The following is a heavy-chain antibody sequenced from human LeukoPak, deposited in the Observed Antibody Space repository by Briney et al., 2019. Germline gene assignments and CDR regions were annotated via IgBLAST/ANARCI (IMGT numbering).Heavy chain of an antibody. D-gene: IGHD3-9*01. J-gene: IGHJ4*02. V-gene: IGHV3-7*01. CDR1: GFTFSSLW. CDR2: INQDGSQR. Sequence: GGTLRLSCAVSGFTFSSLWMSWVRQAPGKGLEWVANINQDGSQRYYVDSAKGRFTISRDNAKNSLYLQMDSLRVEDTALYYCARDGFDAGIYFDYWGQGALFTVSS. CDR3: ARDGFDAGIYFDY.